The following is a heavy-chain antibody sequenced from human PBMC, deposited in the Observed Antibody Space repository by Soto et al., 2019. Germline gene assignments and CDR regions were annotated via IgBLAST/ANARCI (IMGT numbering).Heavy chain of an antibody. D-gene: IGHD3-22*01. V-gene: IGHV3-48*01. CDR3: ARDLGYYHTHGYFHX. Sequence: GGSLRLSFAASGFTFSSYAMSWVRQAPGKGLEWVSYISSSGSIIYYAYSVKVRFTISMDNAKNSLYLQMNSLRAEDTAVYYCARDLGYYHTHGYFHXWGQVTLVTVSX. J-gene: IGHJ4*02. CDR1: GFTFSSYA. CDR2: ISSSGSII.